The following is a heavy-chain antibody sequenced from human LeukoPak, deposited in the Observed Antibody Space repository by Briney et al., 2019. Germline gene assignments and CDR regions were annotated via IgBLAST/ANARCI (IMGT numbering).Heavy chain of an antibody. Sequence: GGSLRLSCVVSGFPFSNYSMNWVRQAPGKGLEWVGRIKSKTDGGTTDYAAPVKGRFTISRDDSKNTLYLQMNSLKTEDTAVYYCATRGYSYGYYYYYMDVWGKGTTVTVSS. CDR1: GFPFSNYS. CDR3: ATRGYSYGYYYYYMDV. V-gene: IGHV3-15*01. D-gene: IGHD5-18*01. J-gene: IGHJ6*03. CDR2: IKSKTDGGTT.